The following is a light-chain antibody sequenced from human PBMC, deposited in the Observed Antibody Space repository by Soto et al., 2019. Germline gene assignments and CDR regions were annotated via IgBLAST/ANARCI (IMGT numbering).Light chain of an antibody. J-gene: IGKJ4*01. V-gene: IGKV1-39*01. CDR1: QSISSY. CDR3: QQSYNTPLT. Sequence: DIQMTQSPSSLSASVGDRVTITCRASQSISSYLNWYQQKPGKAPKLLIYAASTLQSGVPSRFSGSESGTDFTLTISSLQPEDFATYYCQQSYNTPLTFGGGTKVEIK. CDR2: AAS.